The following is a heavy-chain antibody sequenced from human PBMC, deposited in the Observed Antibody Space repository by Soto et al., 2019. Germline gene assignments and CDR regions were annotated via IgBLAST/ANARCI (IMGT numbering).Heavy chain of an antibody. CDR2: IYPGDSDT. CDR3: ARHSGGGYYDSSGSHAFDI. J-gene: IGHJ3*02. CDR1: GYSFTSYW. V-gene: IGHV5-51*01. D-gene: IGHD3-22*01. Sequence: PGESLKISCKGSGYSFTSYWIGWVRQMPGKGLEWMGIIYPGDSDTRYSPSFQGQVTISADKSISTAYLQWSSLKASDTAMYYCARHSGGGYYDSSGSHAFDIWGQGTMVTVSS.